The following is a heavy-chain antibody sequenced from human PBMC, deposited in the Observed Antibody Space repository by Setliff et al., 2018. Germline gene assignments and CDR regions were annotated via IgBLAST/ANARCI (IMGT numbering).Heavy chain of an antibody. CDR1: GFTFSSYT. Sequence: GSLRLSCAASGFTFSSYTMNWVRQAPGKGLEWVSYIANSGSPIYYADSVKGRFTISRDNAKNSLYLQMNSLRAEDTGVYYCARDLSGRSDSWGQGTLVTVSS. D-gene: IGHD3-3*01. CDR2: IANSGSPI. V-gene: IGHV3-48*04. J-gene: IGHJ4*02. CDR3: ARDLSGRSDS.